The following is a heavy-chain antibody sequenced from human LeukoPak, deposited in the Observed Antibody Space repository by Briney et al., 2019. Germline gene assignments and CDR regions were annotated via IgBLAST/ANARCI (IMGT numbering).Heavy chain of an antibody. Sequence: GGSLRLCCAASGFTFSSDSMNWVRQAPGKGLEWVSSISGSSSYIYYADSVKGRFTISRDNAKNSLYLQMNSLRAEDSAVYYCARDRLHYGEYEKTFDYWGQGTLVTVSS. CDR3: ARDRLHYGEYEKTFDY. CDR1: GFTFSSDS. V-gene: IGHV3-21*01. D-gene: IGHD4-17*01. CDR2: ISGSSSYI. J-gene: IGHJ4*02.